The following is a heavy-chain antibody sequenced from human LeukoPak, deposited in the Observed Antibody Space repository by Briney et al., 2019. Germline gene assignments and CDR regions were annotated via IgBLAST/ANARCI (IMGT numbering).Heavy chain of an antibody. V-gene: IGHV1-46*01. Sequence: ASVKVSCKASGYTFTSNYIHWVRQAAGQGRGWMGMIYARVGSTSYAQKFQGRVTVTRDTSTSTVHMELSGLRSEDTAVYYCARDQEGFHYWGQGTLVTVSS. CDR1: GYTFTSNY. CDR3: ARDQEGFHY. CDR2: IYARVGST. J-gene: IGHJ4*02.